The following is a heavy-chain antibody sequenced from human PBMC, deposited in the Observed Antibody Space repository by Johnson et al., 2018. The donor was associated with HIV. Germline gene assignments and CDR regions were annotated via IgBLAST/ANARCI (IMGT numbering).Heavy chain of an antibody. CDR3: AKDGAAAGTVGADAFDI. Sequence: VQLVESGGGVVQPGRSPRLSCAASGFTFSSYAMHWVRQAPGKGLEWVAVISYDGSNKYYADSVKGRFTISRDNSKNTLYLQMNSLRAEDTAVYYCAKDGAAAGTVGADAFDIWGQGTMVTVSS. CDR2: ISYDGSNK. V-gene: IGHV3-30*04. D-gene: IGHD6-13*01. J-gene: IGHJ3*02. CDR1: GFTFSSYA.